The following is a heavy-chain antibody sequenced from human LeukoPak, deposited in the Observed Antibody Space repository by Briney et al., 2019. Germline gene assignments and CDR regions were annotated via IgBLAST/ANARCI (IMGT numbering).Heavy chain of an antibody. Sequence: ASVKVSCKASGYTFTGYYMHWVRQAPGQGLEWMGWINPNSGGTNYAQKFQGRVTMTRDTSISTAYMELSRLRSDDTAVYYCARVLNPYNVVCYFDYWGQGTLVTVSS. CDR1: GYTFTGYY. CDR3: ARVLNPYNVVCYFDY. D-gene: IGHD2-15*01. J-gene: IGHJ4*02. CDR2: INPNSGGT. V-gene: IGHV1-2*02.